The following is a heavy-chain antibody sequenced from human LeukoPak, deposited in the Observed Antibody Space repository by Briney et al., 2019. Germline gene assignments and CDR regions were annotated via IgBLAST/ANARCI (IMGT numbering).Heavy chain of an antibody. V-gene: IGHV3-48*03. CDR3: ARDSKAPQYYYDSSGYYQYRGYYYYYMDV. J-gene: IGHJ6*03. CDR2: ISSSGSTI. Sequence: GGSLRLSCAASGFTFSSYEMNWVRQAPGKGLERVSYISSSGSTIYYADSVKGRFTISRDNAKNSLYLQMNSLRAEDTAVYYCARDSKAPQYYYDSSGYYQYRGYYYYYMDVWGKGTTVTASS. CDR1: GFTFSSYE. D-gene: IGHD3-22*01.